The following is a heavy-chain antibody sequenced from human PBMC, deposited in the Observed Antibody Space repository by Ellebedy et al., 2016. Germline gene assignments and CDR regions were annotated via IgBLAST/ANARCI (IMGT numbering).Heavy chain of an antibody. CDR3: ARDDRSWQQLERGWDAFDI. Sequence: GSLRLXXAVYGGSFSGYYWSWIRQPPGKGLEWIGEINHSGSTNYNPSLKSRVTISVDTSKNQFSLKLSSVTAADTAVYYCARDDRSWQQLERGWDAFDIWGQGTMVTVSS. CDR2: INHSGST. CDR1: GGSFSGYY. D-gene: IGHD6-13*01. J-gene: IGHJ3*02. V-gene: IGHV4-34*01.